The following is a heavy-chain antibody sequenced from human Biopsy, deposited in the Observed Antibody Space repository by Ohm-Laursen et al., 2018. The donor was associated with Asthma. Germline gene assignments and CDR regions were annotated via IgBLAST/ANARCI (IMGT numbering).Heavy chain of an antibody. Sequence: PSQTLSLTCAVYGGSFSGYYWSWIRQPPGKGLEWIGEINHSGSTNYNPSLKSRATISVDRSKNQFSLKLTSVTAADTAVYYCARQQFATSPDDYWGRGTLVTVSS. CDR3: ARQQFATSPDDY. CDR1: GGSFSGYY. CDR2: INHSGST. D-gene: IGHD5-24*01. V-gene: IGHV4-34*01. J-gene: IGHJ4*02.